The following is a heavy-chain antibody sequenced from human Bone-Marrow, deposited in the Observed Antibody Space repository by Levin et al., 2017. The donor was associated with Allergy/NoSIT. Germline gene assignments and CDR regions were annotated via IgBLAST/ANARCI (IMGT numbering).Heavy chain of an antibody. CDR1: GFTFSSYA. Sequence: GESLKISCAASGFTFSSYAMSWVRQAPGKGLEWVSAISGSGGSTYYADSVKGRFTISRDNSKNTLYLQMNSLRAEDTAVYYCAKGLRYFDWVRAPLNYWGQGTLITVSS. J-gene: IGHJ4*02. V-gene: IGHV3-23*01. CDR2: ISGSGGST. D-gene: IGHD3-9*01. CDR3: AKGLRYFDWVRAPLNY.